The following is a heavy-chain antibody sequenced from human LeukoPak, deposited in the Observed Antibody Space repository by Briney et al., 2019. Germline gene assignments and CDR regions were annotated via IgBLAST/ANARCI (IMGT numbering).Heavy chain of an antibody. CDR1: GYTFTGYY. D-gene: IGHD1-7*01. J-gene: IGHJ5*02. CDR3: ARDHQLPLLGWFDP. Sequence: ASVKVSCKASGYTFTGYYMHWVRQAPGQGPEWMGWINPNSGGTNYAQKFQGRVTMTRDTSISTAYMELSRLRSDDTAVYYCARDHQLPLLGWFDPWGQGTLVTVSS. CDR2: INPNSGGT. V-gene: IGHV1-2*02.